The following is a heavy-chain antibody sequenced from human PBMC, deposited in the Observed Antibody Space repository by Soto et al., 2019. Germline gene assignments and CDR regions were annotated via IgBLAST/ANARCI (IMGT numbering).Heavy chain of an antibody. CDR3: ARHGEIAVAGSPLLDGMDV. Sequence: PGESLKISCKGSGYSFTSYWIGWVRQMPGKGLEWMGIIYPGDSDTRYSPSFQGQVTISADKSISTAYLQWSSLKASDTAMYYCARHGEIAVAGSPLLDGMDVWGQGTTVTVSS. CDR2: IYPGDSDT. J-gene: IGHJ6*02. V-gene: IGHV5-51*01. CDR1: GYSFTSYW. D-gene: IGHD6-19*01.